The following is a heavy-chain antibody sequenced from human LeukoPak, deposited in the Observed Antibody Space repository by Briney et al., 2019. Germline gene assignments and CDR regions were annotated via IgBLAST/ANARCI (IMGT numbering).Heavy chain of an antibody. V-gene: IGHV4-31*03. J-gene: IGHJ3*02. CDR3: ARDVVVTSSPDAFDI. CDR1: GDSVTSGGYF. CDR2: ISNSGTT. Sequence: SETLSLTCTVSGDSVTSGGYFWTWIRHHPGKGLEWIGYISNSGTTSYNPSLKSRVSISVDTSNNQFSLRLSSVTAADTAVYYCARDVVVTSSPDAFDIWGQGTMVAVSS. D-gene: IGHD2-21*02.